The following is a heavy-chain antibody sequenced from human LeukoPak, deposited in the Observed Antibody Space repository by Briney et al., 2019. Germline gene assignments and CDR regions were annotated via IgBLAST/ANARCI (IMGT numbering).Heavy chain of an antibody. CDR2: VHYSGST. CDR3: ATGRSIRYFDY. V-gene: IGHV4-59*12. D-gene: IGHD3-9*01. CDR1: GVSIFSSY. J-gene: IGHJ4*02. Sequence: SETLSLTCTVSGVSIFSSYRNWVRQPPGKGLEWIGYVHYSGSTNYNPSLKSRVTISVDTSKSQFSLKLSSATAADTAVYYCATGRSIRYFDYWGQGTLLTVSS.